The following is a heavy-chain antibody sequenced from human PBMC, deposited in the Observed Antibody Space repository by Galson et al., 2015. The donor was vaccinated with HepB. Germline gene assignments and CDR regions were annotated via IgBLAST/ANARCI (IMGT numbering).Heavy chain of an antibody. CDR3: LHRTRYSNTGWSGHYFDS. Sequence: PALVKPTQTLTLTCTLSGFSLPTSGVTVGWIRQPPGKALEWLAFIHWDDDNDRRPSLRNRLSISTDTSKTQVVLTLTNIGPEDAGTYYCLHRTRYSNTGWSGHYFDSWGQGTLVTVSS. D-gene: IGHD6-13*01. CDR2: IHWDDDN. CDR1: GFSLPTSGVT. J-gene: IGHJ4*02. V-gene: IGHV2-5*02.